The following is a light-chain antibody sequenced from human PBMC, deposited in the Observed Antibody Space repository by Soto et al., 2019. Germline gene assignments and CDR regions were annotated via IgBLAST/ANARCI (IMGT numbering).Light chain of an antibody. Sequence: QAVVTQPPSVSAAPGQKVTISCSGSSSNIGNNYVSWYQQLPGRAPKLLIYDNNKRPSGIPDRFSGSKSGTSATLGITGLQTGDEADYYCGTWDSSLSAYVFGTGTKLTVL. V-gene: IGLV1-51*01. J-gene: IGLJ1*01. CDR2: DNN. CDR3: GTWDSSLSAYV. CDR1: SSNIGNNY.